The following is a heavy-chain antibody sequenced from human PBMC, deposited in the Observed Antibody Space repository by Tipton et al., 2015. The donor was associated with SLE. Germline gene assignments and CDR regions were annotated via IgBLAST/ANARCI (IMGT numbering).Heavy chain of an antibody. J-gene: IGHJ4*02. CDR2: VYYTGNT. V-gene: IGHV4-39*07. D-gene: IGHD3-22*01. CDR3: ARDEYRYDTTGYHLLGHFDF. CDR1: GDSISSSSYY. Sequence: TLSLTCIVSGDSISSSSYYWGWIRQPPGKGLEWVGTVYYTGNTFYTXSRKSRLTISVDTSKNQFSQNLSSVTAADTAVYYCARDEYRYDTTGYHLLGHFDFWGQGTLVTVSS.